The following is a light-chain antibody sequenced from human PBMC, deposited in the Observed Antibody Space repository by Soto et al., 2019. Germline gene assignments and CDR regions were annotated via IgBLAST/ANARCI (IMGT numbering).Light chain of an antibody. V-gene: IGKV3-20*01. CDR2: DAI. J-gene: IGKJ4*01. CDR3: QYFGTSPVIV. Sequence: EIVLTQSPGTLSLSPGDRATLSCRASRTVSGNYLAWYQQRPNQAPRLLISDAIRRAAGIPDRFSGSGSGTDFTLTITGLEPEDFAVYFCQYFGTSPVIVFGGGTKVDMK. CDR1: RTVSGNY.